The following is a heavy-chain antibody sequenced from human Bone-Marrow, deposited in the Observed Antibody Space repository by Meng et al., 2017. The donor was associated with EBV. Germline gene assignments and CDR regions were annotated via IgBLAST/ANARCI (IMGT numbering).Heavy chain of an antibody. J-gene: IGHJ5*02. CDR1: GESITTYTYY. Sequence: QLQQSEPGLVKLTATLALTFTCSGESITTYTYYWGWSRQPPGKGLEWIGNIYHSGTTYYNPSLQSRVTISVDTSKNQFSLKMNSVTAADTAVYYCARRAASWFDPWGQGALVTVSS. CDR2: IYHSGTT. D-gene: IGHD5-18*01. CDR3: ARRAASWFDP. V-gene: IGHV4-39*01.